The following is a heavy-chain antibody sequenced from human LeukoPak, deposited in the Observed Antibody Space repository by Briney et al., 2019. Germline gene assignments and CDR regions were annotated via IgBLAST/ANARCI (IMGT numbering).Heavy chain of an antibody. Sequence: SQTLSLTCTVSGGSISSGGYYWSWIRQPPGKGLEWIGYIYHSGSTYYNPSLKSRVTISVDRSKNQFSLKLSSVTAADTAVYYCARLGIIAGAGSNDYWGQGALVTVSS. D-gene: IGHD6-13*01. CDR1: GGSISSGGYY. V-gene: IGHV4-30-2*01. J-gene: IGHJ4*02. CDR3: ARLGIIAGAGSNDY. CDR2: IYHSGST.